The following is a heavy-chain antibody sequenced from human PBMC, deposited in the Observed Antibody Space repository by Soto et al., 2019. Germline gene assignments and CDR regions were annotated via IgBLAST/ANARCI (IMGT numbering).Heavy chain of an antibody. CDR1: GFTFSSYD. Sequence: VGSLRLSCAASGFTFSSYDMHWVRQATGKGLEWVSAIGTAGDPYYPGSVKGRFTISRENAKNSLYLQMNSLRAGDTAVYYCARAGDDYGDYDWYFDLWGRGTLVTVSS. CDR2: IGTAGDP. J-gene: IGHJ2*01. V-gene: IGHV3-13*05. CDR3: ARAGDDYGDYDWYFDL. D-gene: IGHD4-17*01.